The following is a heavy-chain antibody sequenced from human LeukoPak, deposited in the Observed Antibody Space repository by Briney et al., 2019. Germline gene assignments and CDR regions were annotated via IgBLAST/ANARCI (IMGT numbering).Heavy chain of an antibody. Sequence: GGSLRLSCAASGFTFSSYAMSWVRQAPGKGLEWVSAISGSGGSTYYADSVKGRFTISRDNAKNSLYLQMNSLRAEDTAVYYCARSGSYSFGYWGQGTLVTVSS. CDR1: GFTFSSYA. J-gene: IGHJ4*02. V-gene: IGHV3-23*01. D-gene: IGHD1-26*01. CDR2: ISGSGGST. CDR3: ARSGSYSFGY.